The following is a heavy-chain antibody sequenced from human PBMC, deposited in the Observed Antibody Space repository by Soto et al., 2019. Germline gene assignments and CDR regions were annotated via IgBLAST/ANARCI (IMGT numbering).Heavy chain of an antibody. V-gene: IGHV5-51*01. D-gene: IGHD2-15*01. CDR1: GYIFTDYW. Sequence: RGESLKISCLGSGYIFTDYWIGWVRQLPGKDLEWMGFIYPDEYPISYSSSFQGQVTISADKSTSTAYLQWSSLTASATAMYCCARSNSPESCNFHCNYCMVVVGQGTTVTVS. J-gene: IGHJ6*02. CDR3: ARSNSPESCNFHCNYCMVV. CDR2: IYPDEYPI.